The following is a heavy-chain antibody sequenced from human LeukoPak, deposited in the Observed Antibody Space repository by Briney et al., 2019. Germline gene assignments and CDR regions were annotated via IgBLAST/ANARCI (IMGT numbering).Heavy chain of an antibody. J-gene: IGHJ6*03. D-gene: IGHD6-19*01. CDR1: WFPYDDYG. V-gene: IGHV3-20*04. CDR3: ARDRAGWYDDYYYYMDV. Sequence: GGDPLPPRSAFWFPYDDYGINLGRQTPGPGGEGVAGFDWNCCCTGYADSVKGRFTISRDNAKNSLYLQMNSLRAEDTALYYCARDRAGWYDDYYYYMDVWGKGTTVTVSS. CDR2: FDWNCCCT.